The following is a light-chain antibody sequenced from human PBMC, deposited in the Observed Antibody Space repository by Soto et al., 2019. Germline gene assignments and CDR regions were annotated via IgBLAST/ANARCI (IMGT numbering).Light chain of an antibody. CDR3: QQYGNSPRT. CDR2: GAS. CDR1: QSITSSTY. Sequence: EIVLTQSPGTLSLSPGERATLSCRASQSITSSTYLAWYQQKPGQAPRLLIYGASSRATGIPDRFSGSGSGTEFTLTISRLEPEDFAVYYCQQYGNSPRTFGQGTKVEIK. J-gene: IGKJ1*01. V-gene: IGKV3-20*01.